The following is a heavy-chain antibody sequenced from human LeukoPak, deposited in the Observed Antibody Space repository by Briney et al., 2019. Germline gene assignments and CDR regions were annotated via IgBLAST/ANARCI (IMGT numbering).Heavy chain of an antibody. Sequence: AGGSLRLSCAASGFTVSSNYMSWVRQAPGKGLEWVSVIYSGGSTYYADSVKGRFTISRDNSKNTLYLQMNSLRAEDTAVYYCARESFQYSSGWYSFFDYWGQGTLVTVSS. D-gene: IGHD6-19*01. V-gene: IGHV3-53*01. CDR2: IYSGGST. J-gene: IGHJ4*02. CDR1: GFTVSSNY. CDR3: ARESFQYSSGWYSFFDY.